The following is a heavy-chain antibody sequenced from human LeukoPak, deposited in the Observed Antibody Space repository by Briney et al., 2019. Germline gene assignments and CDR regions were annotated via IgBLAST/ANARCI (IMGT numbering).Heavy chain of an antibody. V-gene: IGHV4-59*12. J-gene: IGHJ4*02. CDR2: IYYSGST. CDR1: GGSISSYY. Sequence: SETLSLTCTVSGGSISSYYWSWIRQPPGKGLEWIGYIYYSGSTNYNPSLKSRVTISVDTSKNQFSLKLSSVTAADTAVYYCARNIFGVVSPLYFDSWGQGTLVTVAS. CDR3: ARNIFGVVSPLYFDS. D-gene: IGHD3-3*01.